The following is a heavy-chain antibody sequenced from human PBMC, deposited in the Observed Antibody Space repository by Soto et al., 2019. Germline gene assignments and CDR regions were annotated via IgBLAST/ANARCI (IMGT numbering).Heavy chain of an antibody. CDR3: ARDLQGGHDNVNWFAP. V-gene: IGHV3-30*14. Sequence: QVQLVESGGGVVQPGRSLRLSCAASGFSISRSAMHWVRQAPGKGLEWVAVIAYDGSNRWYADSAKGRFTISRDNSKNTVYFQMSSPRGEDTAVFYWARDLQGGHDNVNWFAPWGQGTLVTVSS. CDR2: IAYDGSNR. D-gene: IGHD1-1*01. J-gene: IGHJ5*02. CDR1: GFSISRSA.